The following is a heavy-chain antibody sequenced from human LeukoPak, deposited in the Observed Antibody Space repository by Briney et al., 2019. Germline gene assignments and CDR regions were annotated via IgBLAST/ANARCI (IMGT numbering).Heavy chain of an antibody. CDR2: VNGDGSRT. J-gene: IGHJ4*02. V-gene: IGHV3-74*01. CDR1: GFTFSSYW. CDR3: ARDRAYYDILTGYSPLDY. Sequence: GGSLRLSCAASGFTFSSYWMHWVRQAPGKGLVWVSRVNGDGSRTTYADSVKGRFTISRDNAKNSLYLQMNSLRAEDTAVYYCARDRAYYDILTGYSPLDYWGQGTLVTVSS. D-gene: IGHD3-9*01.